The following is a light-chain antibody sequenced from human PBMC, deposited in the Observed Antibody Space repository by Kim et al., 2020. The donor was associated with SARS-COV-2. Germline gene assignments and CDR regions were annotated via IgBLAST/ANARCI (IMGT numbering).Light chain of an antibody. CDR1: SSDVGGYNY. J-gene: IGLJ3*02. CDR2: EVT. CDR3: SSYAGTNAWV. Sequence: GQSVTISCTGTSSDVGGYNYVSWYQQHPGKAPKLMIHEVTRRPSGVPDRFSGSKSGNTASLTVAGLQAEDEADYYCSSYAGTNAWVFGGGTQLTVL. V-gene: IGLV2-8*01.